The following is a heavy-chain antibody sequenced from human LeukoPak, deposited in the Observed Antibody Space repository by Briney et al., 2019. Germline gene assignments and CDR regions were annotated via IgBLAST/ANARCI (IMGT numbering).Heavy chain of an antibody. V-gene: IGHV1-69*01. J-gene: IGHJ2*01. CDR3: AREHLDYYYDSSGYYLYWYFDL. Sequence: SVTVSCKASGGTFSSYAISWVRQAPGQGLEWMGGIIPIFGTANYAQKFQGRVTITADESTSTAYMELSSLRSEDTAVYYCAREHLDYYYDSSGYYLYWYFDLWGRGTLVTVSS. D-gene: IGHD3-22*01. CDR2: IIPIFGTA. CDR1: GGTFSSYA.